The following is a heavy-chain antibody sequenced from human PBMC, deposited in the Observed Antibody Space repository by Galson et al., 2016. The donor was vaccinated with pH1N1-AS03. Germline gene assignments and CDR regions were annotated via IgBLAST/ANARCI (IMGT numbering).Heavy chain of an antibody. CDR3: ASAGYHTPGYHY. D-gene: IGHD3-16*02. V-gene: IGHV4-4*01. CDR2: VHYSGTT. Sequence: TLSLTCAVSGGSMTSPDWWTWVRQPPGKGLEWIGEVHYSGTTSYNPSLNSRVPMSIDKSNNQFSLNLGSVTAADTAVYFCASAGYHTPGYHYWGQGALVTVSS. CDR1: GGSMTSPDW. J-gene: IGHJ4*02.